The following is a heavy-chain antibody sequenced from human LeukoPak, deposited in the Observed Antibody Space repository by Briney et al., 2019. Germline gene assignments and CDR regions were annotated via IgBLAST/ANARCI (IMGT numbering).Heavy chain of an antibody. V-gene: IGHV4-34*01. Sequence: SETLSLTCAVYGGSFSGYYWSWIRQPPGKGLEWIGEINHSGSTNYNPSLKSRVTISVDTSKNQFSLKLSSVTAADTAVYYCARGTTPRYFDWVNWFDPLGQGTLVTVSS. J-gene: IGHJ5*02. CDR1: GGSFSGYY. CDR2: INHSGST. D-gene: IGHD3-9*01. CDR3: ARGTTPRYFDWVNWFDP.